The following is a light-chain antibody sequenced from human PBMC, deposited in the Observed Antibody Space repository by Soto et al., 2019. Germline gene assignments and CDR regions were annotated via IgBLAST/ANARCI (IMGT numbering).Light chain of an antibody. V-gene: IGKV3-20*01. CDR3: QQGLT. CDR2: GAS. Sequence: EIVLTQSPGTLSLSPGERATISCRARQSVSSSYLAWYQQKPGQAPRLLIYGASSRATGIPDRFSGSGSGTDFTLTISRLEPEDFAVYYCQQGLTFGTGTKVDIK. J-gene: IGKJ3*01. CDR1: QSVSSSY.